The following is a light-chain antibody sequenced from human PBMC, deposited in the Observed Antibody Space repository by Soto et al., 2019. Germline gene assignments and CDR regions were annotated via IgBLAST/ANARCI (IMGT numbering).Light chain of an antibody. Sequence: ESVLTQSPGTLSLSPGERATLSCRASQSVSSNYLAWYQQKPGQAPRLLIYGASTRATGIPDRFSGSGSGTDFTLTISRLEPDDFAVYYCHQHAESPLTFGGGTRVEI. CDR3: HQHAESPLT. CDR1: QSVSSNY. J-gene: IGKJ4*01. V-gene: IGKV3-20*01. CDR2: GAS.